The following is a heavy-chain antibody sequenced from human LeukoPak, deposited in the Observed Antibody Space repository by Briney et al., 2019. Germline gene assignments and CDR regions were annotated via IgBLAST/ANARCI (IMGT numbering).Heavy chain of an antibody. CDR2: INQGGSDK. CDR1: GFTFSGHW. J-gene: IGHJ4*02. CDR3: TRDRSRAEDD. V-gene: IGHV3-7*01. D-gene: IGHD1-14*01. Sequence: GGSLRLSCAASGFTFSGHWMSWVRQAPGKGLEWVANINQGGSDKYYVDSVKGRFTISRDNANNLLYLQMNSLRGEDTAVSYCTRDRSRAEDDWGQGTLVTVSS.